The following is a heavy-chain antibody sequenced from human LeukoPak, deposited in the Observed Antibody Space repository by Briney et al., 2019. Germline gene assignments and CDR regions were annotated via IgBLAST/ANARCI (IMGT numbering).Heavy chain of an antibody. CDR2: IYTGGST. CDR1: GFTVSSSY. Sequence: GGSLRLSCAASGFTVSSSYMSWVRQAPGKGLEWVSVIYTGGSTFYADSVKGRFTISRDNSKNTLYLQMNSLRAEDTAVYYCARDYSSSRYYMDVWGKGTTVTVSS. D-gene: IGHD6-13*01. V-gene: IGHV3-53*01. CDR3: ARDYSSSRYYMDV. J-gene: IGHJ6*03.